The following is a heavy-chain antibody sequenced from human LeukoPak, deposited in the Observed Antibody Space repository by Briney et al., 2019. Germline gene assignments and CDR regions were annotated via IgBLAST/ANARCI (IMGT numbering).Heavy chain of an antibody. V-gene: IGHV3-15*01. CDR1: GFTFSNAW. CDR3: TTDDYYYYYGMDV. CDR2: IKSKTDGGTT. Sequence: GGSLRLSCAAPGFTFSNAWMSWVRQAPGKGLEWVGRIKSKTDGGTTDYAAPVKGRFTISRDDSKNTLYLQMNSLKTEDTAVYYCTTDDYYYYYGMDVWGQGTTVTVSS. J-gene: IGHJ6*02.